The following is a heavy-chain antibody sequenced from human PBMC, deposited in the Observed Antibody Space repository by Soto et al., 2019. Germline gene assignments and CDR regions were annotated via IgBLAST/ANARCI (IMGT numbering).Heavy chain of an antibody. D-gene: IGHD3-16*01. CDR1: GFTFDDYV. Sequence: EVQLVESGGGLVLPGRSLRLSCAASGFTFDDYVMHWVRQAPGKGLEWVARVSWNSGSIGYADAVKGRFSISRDNAKKSVYLQMNNLRPDDTAFYYCVKEMSEGGTFGGYYFESWGQGTLVTVSS. CDR2: VSWNSGSI. V-gene: IGHV3-9*01. CDR3: VKEMSEGGTFGGYYFES. J-gene: IGHJ4*02.